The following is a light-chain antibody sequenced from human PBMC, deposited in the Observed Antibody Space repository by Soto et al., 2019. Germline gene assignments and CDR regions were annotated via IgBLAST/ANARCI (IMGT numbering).Light chain of an antibody. J-gene: IGLJ1*01. CDR2: TNN. CDR3: FSYAGNSVYV. CDR1: SSNIGINY. V-gene: IGLV1-47*02. Sequence: QSVLTQPPSASGTPGQRVTISCSGSSSNIGINYVYWYQQLPGTAPKLLIYTNNQRPSGVPDRFSGSKSGTSASLAISGLRSEDEADYYCFSYAGNSVYVFGTGTKV.